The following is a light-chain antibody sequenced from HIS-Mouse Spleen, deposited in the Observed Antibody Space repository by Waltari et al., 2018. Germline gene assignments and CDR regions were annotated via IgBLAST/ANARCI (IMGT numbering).Light chain of an antibody. Sequence: DMQLTQSPSTLSASVGDRVTITCRASQSISSWLAWYQQKPGKAPKPLIYKASSFESGVPSRFSGSGSGTEFTLTISSLQPDDFATYYCQQYNSYSKLTFGGGTKVEIK. V-gene: IGKV1-5*03. CDR1: QSISSW. CDR3: QQYNSYSKLT. CDR2: KAS. J-gene: IGKJ4*01.